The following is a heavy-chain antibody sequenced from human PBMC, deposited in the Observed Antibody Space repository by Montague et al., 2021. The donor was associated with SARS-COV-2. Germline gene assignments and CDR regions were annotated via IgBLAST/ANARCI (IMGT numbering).Heavy chain of an antibody. D-gene: IGHD6-13*01. J-gene: IGHJ4*02. CDR2: IFHSGIT. V-gene: IGHV4-4*02. CDR1: GGSINTNNW. CDR3: ARGRLVGDSSSWYYLDY. Sequence: ETLSLTCAVSGGSINTNNWWTWVRQPPGEGLEWIGQIFHSGITNYNPSLESRVTISVDKSKNQFSLRLSSVTAADTAVYYCARGRLVGDSSSWYYLDYWGQGTLVAVSS.